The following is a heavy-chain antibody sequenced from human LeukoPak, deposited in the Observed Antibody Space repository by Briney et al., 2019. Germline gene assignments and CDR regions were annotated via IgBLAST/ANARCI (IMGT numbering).Heavy chain of an antibody. Sequence: SETLSLTCAVSGYSISSGYYWGWIRQPPGKGLEWIGSIYRSGSTYYNPSLESRVTISLDTSKNQFSLKLNSVTAADTAVYYCARENSGPYYGDSWGQGTLVTVSS. J-gene: IGHJ4*02. CDR1: GYSISSGYY. V-gene: IGHV4-38-2*02. D-gene: IGHD1-26*01. CDR3: ARENSGPYYGDS. CDR2: IYRSGST.